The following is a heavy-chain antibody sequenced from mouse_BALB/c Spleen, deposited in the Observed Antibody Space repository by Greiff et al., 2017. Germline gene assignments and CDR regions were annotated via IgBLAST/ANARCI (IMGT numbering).Heavy chain of an antibody. J-gene: IGHJ3*01. Sequence: DVKLVESGGGLVKPGGSLKLSCAASGFTFSSYAMSWVRQTPEKRLEWVASISSGGSTYYPDSVKGRFTISRDNARNILYLQMSSLRSEDTAMYYCARVYGYDDWWFAYWGQGTLVTVSA. D-gene: IGHD2-2*01. CDR2: ISSGGST. V-gene: IGHV5-6-5*01. CDR3: ARVYGYDDWWFAY. CDR1: GFTFSSYA.